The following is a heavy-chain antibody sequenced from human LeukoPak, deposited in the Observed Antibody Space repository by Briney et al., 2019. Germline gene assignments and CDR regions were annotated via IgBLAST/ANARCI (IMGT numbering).Heavy chain of an antibody. CDR3: AKARLGIAVAYFDY. D-gene: IGHD6-19*01. CDR2: IRYDGSNK. V-gene: IGHV3-30*02. CDR1: GFTFSSYG. J-gene: IGHJ4*02. Sequence: GGSLRLSCAASGFTFSSYGMHWVRQAPGKGLEWVAFIRYDGSNKYYADSVKGRFTISRDNSKNTLYLQMNSLRAEDTAVYYCAKARLGIAVAYFDYWGQGTLVTVSS.